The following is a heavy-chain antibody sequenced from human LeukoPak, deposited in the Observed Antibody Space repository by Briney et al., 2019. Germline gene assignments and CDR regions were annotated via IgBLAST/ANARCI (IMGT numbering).Heavy chain of an antibody. CDR1: GGSISSYY. D-gene: IGHD3-10*01. CDR3: ARETRWIGYMAV. CDR2: IYYSGST. V-gene: IGHV4-59*01. J-gene: IGHJ6*03. Sequence: SETLSLTCTVSGGSISSYYWSWIRQPPGKGLEWIGYIYYSGSTNYNPSLKSRVTISVDTSKNQFSLKLSTVTAADTAVYYCARETRWIGYMAVWGKGTTVTVSS.